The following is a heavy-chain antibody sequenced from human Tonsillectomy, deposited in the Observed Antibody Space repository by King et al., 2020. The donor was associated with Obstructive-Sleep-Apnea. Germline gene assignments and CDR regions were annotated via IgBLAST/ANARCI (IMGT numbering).Heavy chain of an antibody. V-gene: IGHV4-34*01. CDR2: INHSGST. Sequence: VQLQQWGAGLLKPSETLSLTCAVYGGSFSGYYWSWIRQSPGKGLEWIGEINHSGSTNCNPSLKSRVTISVDTSKNQFSLKMSSVTAADTAVYYCAGGEDNDILTGRLCAFDIWGQGTTVTVSS. CDR3: AGGEDNDILTGRLCAFDI. D-gene: IGHD3-9*01. J-gene: IGHJ3*02. CDR1: GGSFSGYY.